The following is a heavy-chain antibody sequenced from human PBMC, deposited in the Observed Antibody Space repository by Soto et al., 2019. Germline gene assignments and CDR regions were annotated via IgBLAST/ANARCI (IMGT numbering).Heavy chain of an antibody. CDR3: AREEYSSSWYNWLDP. CDR1: GASISSYL. D-gene: IGHD6-13*01. Sequence: KPSETLSLTCTVSGASISSYLWSWIRQPAGKGLEWIGRIHVSGDTNYNPSLRSRVSMSVDTSMNQFSLRLSSVTAADTAMYFCAREEYSSSWYNWLDPWGQGTQVTVSS. V-gene: IGHV4-4*07. J-gene: IGHJ5*02. CDR2: IHVSGDT.